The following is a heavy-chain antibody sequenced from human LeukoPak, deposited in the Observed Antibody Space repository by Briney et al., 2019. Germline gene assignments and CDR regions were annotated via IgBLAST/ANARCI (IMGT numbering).Heavy chain of an antibody. CDR1: GYTFTSYD. V-gene: IGHV1-69*13. CDR2: IIPIFGTA. J-gene: IGHJ4*02. Sequence: SVKVSCKASGYTFTSYDINWVRQATGQGLEWMGGIIPIFGTANYAQKFQGRVTITADESTSTAYMELSSLRSEDTAVYYCTLRADYSNFYLFDYWGQGTLVTVSS. D-gene: IGHD4-11*01. CDR3: TLRADYSNFYLFDY.